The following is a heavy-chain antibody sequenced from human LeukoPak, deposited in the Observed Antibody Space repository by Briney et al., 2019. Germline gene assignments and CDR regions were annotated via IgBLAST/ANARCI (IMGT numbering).Heavy chain of an antibody. CDR2: ISFHGTDT. CDR1: GFTFISYA. V-gene: IGHV3-30*04. J-gene: IGHJ4*02. CDR3: ASARNDPY. Sequence: GGSLRLSCAASGFTFISYAIHWVRQAPGKGLEWVAVISFHGTDTFYADSVKGRFTISRDNSKNTLYLQMSSLRGDDTAVYYCASARNDPYWGQGTLVTVSS.